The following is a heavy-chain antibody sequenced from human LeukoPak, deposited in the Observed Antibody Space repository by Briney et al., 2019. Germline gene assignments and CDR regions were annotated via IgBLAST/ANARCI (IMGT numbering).Heavy chain of an antibody. CDR3: ARSTAMVTWGYFDI. J-gene: IGHJ3*02. CDR1: GFSFDDHT. V-gene: IGHV3-43*01. Sequence: GGSLRLSCAASGFSFDDHTMNWVRQAPGKGLEWVSLITWGGGTTYNADSVEGRCTISRDNIKYSLYLQMNSLRTEDTALYYCARSTAMVTWGYFDIWGQGTLVTVSS. CDR2: ITWGGGTT. D-gene: IGHD5-18*01.